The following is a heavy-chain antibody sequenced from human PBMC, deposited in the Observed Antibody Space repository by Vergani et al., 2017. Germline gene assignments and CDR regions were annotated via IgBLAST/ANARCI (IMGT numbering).Heavy chain of an antibody. Sequence: QVQLVESGGGVVQPGRSLRLSCAASGFTFSSYGMHWVRQAPGKGLEWVAVISYDGSNKYYADSVKGRFTISRDNSKNTLYLRMNSLRAEDTAVYYYAKEGSSGYYSYWGQGTLVTVSS. CDR1: GFTFSSYG. CDR3: AKEGSSGYYSY. J-gene: IGHJ4*02. D-gene: IGHD3-3*01. V-gene: IGHV3-30*18. CDR2: ISYDGSNK.